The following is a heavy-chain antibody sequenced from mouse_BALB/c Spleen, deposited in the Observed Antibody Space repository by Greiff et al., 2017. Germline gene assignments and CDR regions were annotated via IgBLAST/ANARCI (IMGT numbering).Heavy chain of an antibody. CDR2: ISSGGSYT. CDR1: GFTFSSYV. D-gene: IGHD1-1*01. J-gene: IGHJ4*01. CDR3: ARDGSEGDAMDY. V-gene: IGHV5-6*01. Sequence: EVQLVESGGDLVKPGGSLKLSCAASGFTFSSYVMSWVRQTPDKRLEWVATISSGGSYTYYPDSVKGRFTISRDNARNILYLQMSSLRSEDTAMYYCARDGSEGDAMDYWGQGTSVTVSS.